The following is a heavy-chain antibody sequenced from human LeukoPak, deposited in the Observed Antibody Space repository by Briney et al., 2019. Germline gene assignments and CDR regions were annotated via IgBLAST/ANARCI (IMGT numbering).Heavy chain of an antibody. D-gene: IGHD6-19*01. V-gene: IGHV3-30*18. CDR2: ISYDGSNK. CDR1: GFTFSSYG. Sequence: GRSLRLSCAASGFTFSSYGMHWVRQAPGKGLEWVAVISYDGSNKYYADSVKGRFTISRDNSKNTLYLQMNSLRAEDTAVYYCAKAKEYSSGWPAYYYGMDVWGQGTTVTVSS. J-gene: IGHJ6*02. CDR3: AKAKEYSSGWPAYYYGMDV.